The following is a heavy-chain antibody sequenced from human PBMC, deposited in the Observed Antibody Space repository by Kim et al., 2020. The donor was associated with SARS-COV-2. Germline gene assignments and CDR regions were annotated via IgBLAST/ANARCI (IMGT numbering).Heavy chain of an antibody. J-gene: IGHJ3*02. D-gene: IGHD1-26*01. CDR1: GFTFSSYS. CDR2: ISSSSSTK. V-gene: IGHV3-48*02. CDR3: ARDRKVGATTHGAFYI. Sequence: GGSLRLSCAASGFTFSSYSMNWVRQAPGKGLEWVSYISSSSSTKYYADSEKGRFIISRDTANNSPYLQINSPRDEETAVYYWARDRKVGATTHGAFYIW.